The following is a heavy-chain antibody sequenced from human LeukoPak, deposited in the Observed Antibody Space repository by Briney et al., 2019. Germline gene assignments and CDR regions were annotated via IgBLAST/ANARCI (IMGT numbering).Heavy chain of an antibody. J-gene: IGHJ4*02. CDR1: GFTFSSYA. D-gene: IGHD2-15*01. Sequence: GGSLRLSCAASGFTFSSYAMSWVRQAPGKGLEWVSAISGSGGSTYYADSVKGRFTISRDNSKNTLYLQMNSLRAEDTAVYYCAKNIIVVVAATLDYRGQGTLVTVSP. CDR3: AKNIIVVVAATLDY. V-gene: IGHV3-23*01. CDR2: ISGSGGST.